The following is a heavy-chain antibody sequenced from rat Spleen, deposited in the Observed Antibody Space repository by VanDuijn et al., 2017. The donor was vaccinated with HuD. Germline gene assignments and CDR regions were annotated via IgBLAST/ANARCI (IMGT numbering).Heavy chain of an antibody. D-gene: IGHD2-2*01. CDR2: MNGAGST. V-gene: IGHV3-3*01. J-gene: IGHJ1*01. CDR1: GYSITSSYR. CDR3: ARAGYLRDWYFDF. Sequence: EMQLQESGPGLVKPSQSLSLTCSVTGYSITSSYRWNWIRKFPGNKLEWMGFMNGAGSTNYNPSLKGRVSITRDTSKNQFFLQVNSVTTEDTATYYCARAGYLRDWYFDFWGPGTMVTVSS.